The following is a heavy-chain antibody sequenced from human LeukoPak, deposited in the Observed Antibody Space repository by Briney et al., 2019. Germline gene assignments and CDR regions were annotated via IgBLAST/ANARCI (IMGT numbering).Heavy chain of an antibody. Sequence: SETLSLTCAVYGGSFSGYYWSWIRQPPGKGLEWIGEINHSGSTNYNPSLKSRVTISVDTSKNQFSLKLSSVTAADTAVYYCATVTTRFDFDYWGQGTLVTVSS. V-gene: IGHV4-34*01. CDR3: ATVTTRFDFDY. CDR1: GGSFSGYY. CDR2: INHSGST. J-gene: IGHJ4*02. D-gene: IGHD4-17*01.